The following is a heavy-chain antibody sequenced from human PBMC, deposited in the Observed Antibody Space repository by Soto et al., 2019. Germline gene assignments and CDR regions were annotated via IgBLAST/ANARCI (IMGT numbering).Heavy chain of an antibody. D-gene: IGHD2-2*01. J-gene: IGHJ5*02. V-gene: IGHV4-39*01. CDR1: GRSISSSSYY. Sequence: QLQLQESGPGLVKPSETLSLTCTVSGRSISSSSYYWGWIRQPPGKGLGWIGSIYYSGSTYYNPPLKRRVTIPVDTSKNQFSLKLSSVTAADTAVYYCAGYDSGDEGLFDPWGQGTLVTVSS. CDR2: IYYSGST. CDR3: AGYDSGDEGLFDP.